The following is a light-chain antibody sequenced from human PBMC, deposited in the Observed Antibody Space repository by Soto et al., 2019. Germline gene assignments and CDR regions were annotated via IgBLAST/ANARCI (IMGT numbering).Light chain of an antibody. V-gene: IGKV3-15*01. CDR2: GAS. CDR1: QSVSSN. CDR3: QEYNTWWT. Sequence: EIVMTQSPATLSVSPGERATLSCRASQSVSSNLAWYQQKPGQAPRLLIYGASTRATGIPARFSASGSRSEFSLPTSSLQSEDVAVYYSQEYNTWWTFGQGTKVEIE. J-gene: IGKJ1*01.